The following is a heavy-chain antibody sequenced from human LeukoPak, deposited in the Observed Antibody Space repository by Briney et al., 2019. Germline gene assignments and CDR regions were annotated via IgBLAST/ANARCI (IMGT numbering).Heavy chain of an antibody. CDR1: GGSVSSGSYY. D-gene: IGHD4-23*01. Sequence: SETLSLTCTVSGGSVSSGSYYWSWIRQPPGKGLEWIGYIYYSGSTNYNPSLKSRVTISVDTSKNQFSLKLSSVTAADTAVYYCARIEDYGGNSINYWGQGTPVTVSS. J-gene: IGHJ4*02. CDR2: IYYSGST. V-gene: IGHV4-61*01. CDR3: ARIEDYGGNSINY.